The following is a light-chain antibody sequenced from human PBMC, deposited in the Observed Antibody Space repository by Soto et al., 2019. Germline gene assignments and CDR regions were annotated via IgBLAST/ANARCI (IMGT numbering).Light chain of an antibody. CDR1: QSVLYSSNNKNY. CDR3: QQYYSTRT. J-gene: IGKJ1*01. Sequence: DIVMTQSPDSLAVSLGERATINCKSSQSVLYSSNNKNYLAWYHQKPGQPPKLLIYWASTRESGVPDRSSGSGSGTDFTLTISSLQAEDVAVYYCQQYYSTRTFGQGTKVEVK. V-gene: IGKV4-1*01. CDR2: WAS.